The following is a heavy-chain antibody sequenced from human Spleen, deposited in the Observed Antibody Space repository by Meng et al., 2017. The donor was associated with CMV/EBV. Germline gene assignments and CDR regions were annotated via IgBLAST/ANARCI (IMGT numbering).Heavy chain of an antibody. V-gene: IGHV3-30*04. Sequence: GESLKISCAASGFTFSRIAMHWVRQAPGKGLEWVAFTSYDGRYKGYADSVKGRFTISRDNSKNTLFLEMNSLRAEDTAVYYCARVGDGYNYDGGYYGMDVWGQGTTVTVSS. CDR3: ARVGDGYNYDGGYYGMDV. CDR2: TSYDGRYK. J-gene: IGHJ6*02. CDR1: GFTFSRIA. D-gene: IGHD5-24*01.